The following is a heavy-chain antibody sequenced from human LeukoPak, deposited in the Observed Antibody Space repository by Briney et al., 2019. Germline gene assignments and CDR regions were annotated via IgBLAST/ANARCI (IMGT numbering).Heavy chain of an antibody. CDR3: ARGPMEAYYYYGMDV. V-gene: IGHV4-30-2*01. D-gene: IGHD3-10*01. CDR1: GGSISSGGYS. J-gene: IGHJ6*02. Sequence: TSETLSLTCAVSGGSISSGGYSWSWIRQPPGKGLEWIGYIYHSGSTYYNPSLKSRVTISVDRSKNQFSLKLSSVTAADTAVYYCARGPMEAYYYYGMDVWGQGTTVTVSS. CDR2: IYHSGST.